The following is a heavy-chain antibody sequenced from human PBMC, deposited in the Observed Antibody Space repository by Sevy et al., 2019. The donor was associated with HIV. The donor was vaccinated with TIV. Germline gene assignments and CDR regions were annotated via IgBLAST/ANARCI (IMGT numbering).Heavy chain of an antibody. D-gene: IGHD3-16*02. J-gene: IGHJ5*02. CDR3: AREYYDYVWGSYRSRGWFDP. Sequence: GGSLRLSCVASGFTFSSYAMHWVRQAPGKGLEWVAVISYDGSNKYYADSVKGRFTISRDNSKNTLYLQMNSLRAEDTAVYYCAREYYDYVWGSYRSRGWFDPWGQGTLVTVSS. CDR1: GFTFSSYA. V-gene: IGHV3-30-3*01. CDR2: ISYDGSNK.